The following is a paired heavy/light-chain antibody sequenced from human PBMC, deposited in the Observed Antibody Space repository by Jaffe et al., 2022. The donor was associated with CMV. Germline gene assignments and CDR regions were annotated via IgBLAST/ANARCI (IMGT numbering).Heavy chain of an antibody. CDR1: GFTFTDYY. J-gene: IGHJ4*02. D-gene: IGHD3-10*01. CDR2: ISGSSINI. CDR3: GRCLGYSSGCY. Sequence: QVQLVESGGGLVEPGGSLRLSCAASGFTFTDYYIGWIRQAPGKGLEWVSYISGSSINIHHADSVKGRFTISRDNAKNSVFLQMNSLTAEDSAVYYCGRCLGYSSGCYWGQGTLVTVSS. V-gene: IGHV3-11*01.
Light chain of an antibody. CDR2: QDD. CDR1: RLGDKY. V-gene: IGLV3-1*01. Sequence: SYELTQPPSVSVSPGQTASITCSGDRLGDKYACWYQQKPGQSPVVVIHQDDKRPSGIPARFSGSNSGNTATLTISGTQVMDEADYYCQAWDSNTVVFGGGTKLTVL. CDR3: QAWDSNTVV. J-gene: IGLJ2*01.